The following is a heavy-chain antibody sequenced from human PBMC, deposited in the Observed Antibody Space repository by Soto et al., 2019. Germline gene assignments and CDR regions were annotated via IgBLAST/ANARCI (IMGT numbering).Heavy chain of an antibody. D-gene: IGHD5-18*01. CDR1: GFSFRSYY. V-gene: IGHV3-23*01. J-gene: IGHJ4*02. CDR3: AGPGYSSQDY. CDR2: ISGSGDGT. Sequence: PGGSLRLSCAASGFSFRSYYMNWVRQAPGKGLEWVSAISGSGDGTDYADSVKGRFTISRDNSKNTLYLQMNSLRAEDTAVYYCAGPGYSSQDYWGQGALVTVSS.